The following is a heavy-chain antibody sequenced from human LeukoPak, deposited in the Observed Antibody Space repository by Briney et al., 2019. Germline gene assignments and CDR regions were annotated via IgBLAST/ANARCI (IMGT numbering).Heavy chain of an antibody. D-gene: IGHD6-19*01. CDR3: ARGVAVAGNRAVYFDY. V-gene: IGHV4-34*01. CDR2: INHSGST. J-gene: IGHJ4*02. Sequence: ASETLSLTCAVYGGSFSDYYWSWIRQPPGKGLEWIGEINHSGSTNYNPSLKSRVTISVDTSKNQFSLKLSSVTAADTAVYYCARGVAVAGNRAVYFDYWGQGTLVTVSS. CDR1: GGSFSDYY.